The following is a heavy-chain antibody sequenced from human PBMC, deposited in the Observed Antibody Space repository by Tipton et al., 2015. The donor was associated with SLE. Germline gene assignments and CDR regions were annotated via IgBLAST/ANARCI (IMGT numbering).Heavy chain of an antibody. D-gene: IGHD2-15*01. CDR1: IGSINRGGYY. Sequence: TLSLTCTVSIGSINRGGYYWTWIRQAAGKGLEWIGHMYSGAITKYNPSLQRRVTISIDWSTNQFSLKLTSVTAADTAVYYCMSLCDGGRCYAWGQGMLVTVSS. CDR3: MSLCDGGRCYA. CDR2: MYSGAIT. J-gene: IGHJ1*01. V-gene: IGHV4-61*09.